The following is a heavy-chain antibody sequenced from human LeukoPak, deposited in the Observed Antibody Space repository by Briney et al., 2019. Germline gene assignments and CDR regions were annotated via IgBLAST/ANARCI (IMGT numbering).Heavy chain of an antibody. V-gene: IGHV4-38-2*02. Sequence: SETLSLTCTVSGYSISSGYYWGWIRQPPGKGPEWIGSIYHSGSTYYNPSLKSRVTISVDTSKNQFSLKLSSVTAADTAVYYCARDRALGSDYWGQGTLVTVSS. D-gene: IGHD7-27*01. CDR3: ARDRALGSDY. CDR1: GYSISSGYY. J-gene: IGHJ4*02. CDR2: IYHSGST.